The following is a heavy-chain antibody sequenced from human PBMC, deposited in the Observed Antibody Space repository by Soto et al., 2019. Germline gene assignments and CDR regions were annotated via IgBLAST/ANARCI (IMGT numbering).Heavy chain of an antibody. Sequence: GESLESSCAASGFSFSSYGMHCVRQAPGKGLEWVAVIWYDESKKYYADSLKGRFTISRDNSKNTLYLQMNSLRAEDTAVYYCARPIDGYTPPGVYFEYWGEGTLVTVSS. J-gene: IGHJ4*02. V-gene: IGHV3-33*01. CDR1: GFSFSSYG. D-gene: IGHD5-12*01. CDR2: IWYDESKK. CDR3: ARPIDGYTPPGVYFEY.